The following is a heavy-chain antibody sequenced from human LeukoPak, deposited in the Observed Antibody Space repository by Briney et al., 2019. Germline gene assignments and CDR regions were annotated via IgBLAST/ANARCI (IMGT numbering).Heavy chain of an antibody. CDR1: GFIFSSYE. CDR2: ISSSGSTI. V-gene: IGHV3-48*03. Sequence: PGGSLRLSCAASGFIFSSYEMNWVRQAPGKGLEWVSYISSSGSTILYADSVKGRFTISRDNAKNSLYLQMNSLRAEDTAVYYCARARYSYGYYFDYWGQGTLVTVSS. D-gene: IGHD5-18*01. CDR3: ARARYSYGYYFDY. J-gene: IGHJ4*02.